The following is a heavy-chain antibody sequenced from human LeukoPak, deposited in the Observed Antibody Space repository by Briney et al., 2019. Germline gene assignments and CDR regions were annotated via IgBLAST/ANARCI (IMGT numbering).Heavy chain of an antibody. V-gene: IGHV1-2*04. CDR2: INPNSGGT. CDR3: ARFGSYYYDSSGSYYFDY. D-gene: IGHD3-22*01. J-gene: IGHJ4*02. Sequence: ASVKVSCKASGYTFTSYYMHWVRQAPGQGLEWMGWINPNSGGTNYAQKFQGWVTMTRDTSISTAYMELSRLRSDDTAVYYCARFGSYYYDSSGSYYFDYWGQGTLVTVSS. CDR1: GYTFTSYY.